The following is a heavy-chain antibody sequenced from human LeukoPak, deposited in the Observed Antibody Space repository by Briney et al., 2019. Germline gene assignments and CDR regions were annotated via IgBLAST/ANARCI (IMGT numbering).Heavy chain of an antibody. CDR3: ARFTSTRPSDV. CDR2: IYSSGST. V-gene: IGHV4-4*09. CDR1: GGSISGFY. J-gene: IGHJ6*04. D-gene: IGHD6-6*01. Sequence: SETLSLTCSVSGGSISGFYWSWIRQPPGQTLEWIGYIYSSGSTNYNPSLQSRDTMSVDTSVNQFSLRLSSVTAADTAVYYCARFTSTRPSDVWGKGTTVTVSS.